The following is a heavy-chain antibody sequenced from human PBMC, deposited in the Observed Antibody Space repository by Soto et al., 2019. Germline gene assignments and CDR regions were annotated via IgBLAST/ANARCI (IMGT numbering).Heavy chain of an antibody. CDR1: SGSISSSNW. V-gene: IGHV4-4*02. CDR3: ASEGTTVTDQDDAFDI. Sequence: QVQLQESGPGLVKPSGTLSLTCAVSSGSISSSNWWSWVRQPPGKGLEWIGEIYHSGSTNYNPSLKSRVTISVDKSKNQFSLKLSSVTAADTAVYYCASEGTTVTDQDDAFDIWGQGTMVTVSS. J-gene: IGHJ3*02. D-gene: IGHD4-17*01. CDR2: IYHSGST.